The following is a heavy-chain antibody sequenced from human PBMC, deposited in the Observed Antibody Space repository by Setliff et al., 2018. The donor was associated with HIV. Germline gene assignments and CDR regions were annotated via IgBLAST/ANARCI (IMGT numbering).Heavy chain of an antibody. CDR3: ARTYYNFWSGDYYYYGMDV. D-gene: IGHD3-3*01. CDR1: GYTFTAYG. V-gene: IGHV1-18*01. Sequence: ASVKVSCKPSGYTFTAYGLSWVRQAPGQGLEWMGWISTYSDETKYAQKFQGRVTMTRDTSTSTVYMELSSLRSEDTAVYYCARTYYNFWSGDYYYYGMDVWGQGTTVTVSS. J-gene: IGHJ6*02. CDR2: ISTYSDET.